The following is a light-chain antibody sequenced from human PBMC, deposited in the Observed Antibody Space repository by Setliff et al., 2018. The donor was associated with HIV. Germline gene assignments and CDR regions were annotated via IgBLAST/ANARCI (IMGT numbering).Light chain of an antibody. CDR1: SSDVGNYNL. CDR2: EVD. V-gene: IGLV2-23*02. Sequence: SALTQPASVSGSPGQSITISCTGTSSDVGNYNLVSWYQHYPGKAPKLIIYEVDKRPSGVSSRFSGSKSGNAASLTISGLQAEDEADYHCCSYAGESTFVFGGGTKVTVL. CDR3: CSYAGESTFV. J-gene: IGLJ2*01.